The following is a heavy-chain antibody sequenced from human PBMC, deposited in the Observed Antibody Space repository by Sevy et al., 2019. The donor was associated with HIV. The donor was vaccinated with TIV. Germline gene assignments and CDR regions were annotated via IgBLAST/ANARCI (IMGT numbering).Heavy chain of an antibody. CDR3: ARDRVRDWGEGWFDP. V-gene: IGHV1-18*01. CDR2: ISPFNNKT. D-gene: IGHD2-21*01. J-gene: IGHJ5*02. Sequence: ASVKVSCKASGYTFSNYGISWVRQAPGQGLEWMGWISPFNNKTNYAQKFQGRVSLTSDTSATTAYMEVTSLRSDDTAVYYCARDRVRDWGEGWFDPWGQGTLVTVSS. CDR1: GYTFSNYG.